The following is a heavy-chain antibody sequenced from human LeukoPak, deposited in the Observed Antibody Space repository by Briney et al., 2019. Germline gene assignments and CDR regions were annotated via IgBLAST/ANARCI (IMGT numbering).Heavy chain of an antibody. J-gene: IGHJ4*02. Sequence: SETLSLTCTVSGGSISSSSYYWGWIRQPPGKGLEWIGSIYYSGSTYYNPSLKSRVTISVDTSRNQFSLKLTSVTAADTAVYYCARRFSETYSPDYFDYWGQGTLVTVSS. CDR1: GGSISSSSYY. CDR2: IYYSGST. CDR3: ARRFSETYSPDYFDY. V-gene: IGHV4-39*01. D-gene: IGHD2-15*01.